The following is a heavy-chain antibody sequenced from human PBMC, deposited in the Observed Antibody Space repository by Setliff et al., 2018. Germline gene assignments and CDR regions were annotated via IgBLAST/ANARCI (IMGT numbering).Heavy chain of an antibody. Sequence: SETLSLTCTVSGGSISSSSYYWGWIRQPPGKGLEWIGSIYYSGSTYYNPSLKSQVTISVDTSKNQFSLKLSSVTAADTAVYYCARVSMYSSSWYYYYYGMDVWGQGTTVTVSS. CDR2: IYYSGST. CDR3: ARVSMYSSSWYYYYYGMDV. J-gene: IGHJ6*02. V-gene: IGHV4-39*07. CDR1: GGSISSSSYY. D-gene: IGHD6-13*01.